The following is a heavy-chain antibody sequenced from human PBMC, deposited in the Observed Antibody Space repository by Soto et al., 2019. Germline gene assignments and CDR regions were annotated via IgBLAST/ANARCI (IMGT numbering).Heavy chain of an antibody. CDR1: GYTFTGYY. CDR2: INPNSGGT. D-gene: IGHD2-2*01. CDR3: AREILKYCSSTSCSNTRYFDY. J-gene: IGHJ4*02. V-gene: IGHV1-2*04. Sequence: GASVKVSCKASGYTFTGYYMHWVRQAPGQGLEWMGWINPNSGGTNYAQKFQGWVTMTRDTSISTAYMELSRLRSDDTAVYYCAREILKYCSSTSCSNTRYFDYWGQGTLVTVSS.